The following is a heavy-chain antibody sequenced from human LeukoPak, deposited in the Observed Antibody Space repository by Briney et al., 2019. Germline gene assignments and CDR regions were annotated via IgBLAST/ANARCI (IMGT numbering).Heavy chain of an antibody. V-gene: IGHV4-59*12. J-gene: IGHJ4*02. CDR3: ARGSNYYYGSGSYYTRKYYFDY. CDR2: ISYSGST. CDR1: GGSITNYY. Sequence: SETLSLTCTVSGGSITNYYWTWIRQPPGKGLEWIGYISYSGSTNYNPSLKSRVTISVDTSKNQFSLKLSSVTAADTAVYYCARGSNYYYGSGSYYTRKYYFDYWGQGTLVTVSS. D-gene: IGHD3-10*01.